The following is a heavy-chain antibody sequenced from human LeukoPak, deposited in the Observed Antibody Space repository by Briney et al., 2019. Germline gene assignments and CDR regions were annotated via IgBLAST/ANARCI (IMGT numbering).Heavy chain of an antibody. J-gene: IGHJ5*02. Sequence: NPGGSLRLSCAASGFTFSSYSMNWVRQAPGKGLEWVSSISSSSSYIYYADSVKGRFTISRDNAKNSLYLQMNSLRAEDTAVYYCARAAPTLDGGFDPWGQGTLATVSS. V-gene: IGHV3-21*01. CDR1: GFTFSSYS. D-gene: IGHD2/OR15-2a*01. CDR3: ARAAPTLDGGFDP. CDR2: ISSSSSYI.